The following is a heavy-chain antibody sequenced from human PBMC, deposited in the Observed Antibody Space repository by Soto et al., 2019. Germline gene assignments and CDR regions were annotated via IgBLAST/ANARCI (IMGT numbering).Heavy chain of an antibody. J-gene: IGHJ4*02. D-gene: IGHD3-22*01. CDR1: GGTFSTNT. Sequence: QVLLVQSGAEVKKPGSSVKVSCKASGGTFSTNTISWVRQAPGQGLEWMGGIMPILGSANYAQKFQGRVTITADEYTRTVYMARSRLRSEDTAVYYCARQFDSDTSGYYYAYWGQGTLVTVSS. V-gene: IGHV1-69*01. CDR3: ARQFDSDTSGYYYAY. CDR2: IMPILGSA.